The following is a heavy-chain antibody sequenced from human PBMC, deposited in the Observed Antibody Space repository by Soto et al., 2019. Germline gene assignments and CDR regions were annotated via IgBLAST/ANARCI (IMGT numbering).Heavy chain of an antibody. D-gene: IGHD2-15*01. CDR1: GFTFSNYA. CDR3: AKSPLGYCSGGSCYPPHYFDY. CDR2: VGGSGDST. J-gene: IGHJ4*02. Sequence: EVQLLDSGGGLVQPGGSLRLSCAASGFTFSNYAMSWVRQAPGKGLEWVSGVGGSGDSTYYADSVKGRFTISRDNSNDTLYLQRNSLRAEDTAVYYCAKSPLGYCSGGSCYPPHYFDYWGQGTLVTVSS. V-gene: IGHV3-23*01.